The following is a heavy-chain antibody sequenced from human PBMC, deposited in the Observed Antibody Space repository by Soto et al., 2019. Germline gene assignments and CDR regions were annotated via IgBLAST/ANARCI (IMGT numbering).Heavy chain of an antibody. CDR1: GYTFTSYY. D-gene: IGHD3-22*01. J-gene: IGHJ4*02. V-gene: IGHV1-46*01. CDR3: ARDALLFYYDSTGHLSYFDY. CDR2: INPSGGST. Sequence: QVQLVQSGAEVKKPGASVKVSCKASGYTFTSYYMHWVRQAPGQGLEWMGIINPSGGSTTYAQKFHDRVTMNRATSTSKDYRELSGLRSEDTAVYYCARDALLFYYDSTGHLSYFDYWGQGTLVTVSS.